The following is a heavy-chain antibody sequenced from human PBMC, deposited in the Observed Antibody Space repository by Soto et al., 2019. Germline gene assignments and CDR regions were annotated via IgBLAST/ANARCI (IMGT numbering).Heavy chain of an antibody. CDR1: GFTFISYG. CDR2: IWYDGSNK. J-gene: IGHJ6*02. Sequence: PGGSLRLSCAASGFTFISYGMHWVRQAPGKGLEWVAVIWYDGSNKYYADSVKGRFTISRDNSKNTLYLQMNSLRAEDTAVYYCARSYCSGGSCYRYYYGMDVWGQGTTVTVSS. CDR3: ARSYCSGGSCYRYYYGMDV. V-gene: IGHV3-33*01. D-gene: IGHD2-15*01.